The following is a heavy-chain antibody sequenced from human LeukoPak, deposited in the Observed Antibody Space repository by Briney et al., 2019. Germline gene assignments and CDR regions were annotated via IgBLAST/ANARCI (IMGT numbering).Heavy chain of an antibody. Sequence: PGGSLRLSCAASGFTFSSYSMNWVRQAPGKGLEWVSSISSSSSYIYYADSVKGRFTISRDNAKNSLYLQMNSLRAEDTAVYYCARESSGGSCYSYYVCTGPNAGPDYWGQGTLVTVSS. J-gene: IGHJ4*02. CDR2: ISSSSSYI. D-gene: IGHD2-15*01. V-gene: IGHV3-21*01. CDR1: GFTFSSYS. CDR3: ARESSGGSCYSYYVCTGPNAGPDY.